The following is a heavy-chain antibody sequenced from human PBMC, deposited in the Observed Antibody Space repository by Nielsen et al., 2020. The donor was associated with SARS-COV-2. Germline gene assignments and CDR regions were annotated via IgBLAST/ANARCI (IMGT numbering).Heavy chain of an antibody. V-gene: IGHV3-33*08. J-gene: IGHJ4*02. Sequence: GESLKISCATSGFTFSNYGMHWVRQAPGKGLEWVASIWFDGSKTEYADSVKGRFTISRDNSKNTLFLQMSSLRAEDTAVYYCSIDPDGVYGLTIPDCWGQGTLVTVSS. D-gene: IGHD3-10*01. CDR2: IWFDGSKT. CDR3: SIDPDGVYGLTIPDC. CDR1: GFTFSNYG.